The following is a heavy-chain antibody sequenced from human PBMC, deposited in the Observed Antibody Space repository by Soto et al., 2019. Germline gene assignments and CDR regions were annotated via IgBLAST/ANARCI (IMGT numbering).Heavy chain of an antibody. CDR2: INAGNGNT. J-gene: IGHJ2*01. Sequence: ASVMVSCKASGYTFLNYGIHWVRQAPGQRLEWMGWINAGNGNTKYSQKFQDRVTITRDTSATTAYMELSSLRSEDTSVFYCARSGYSSGWYHWYFDSWGRGTLVTVS. CDR1: GYTFLNYG. V-gene: IGHV1-3*01. D-gene: IGHD6-19*01. CDR3: ARSGYSSGWYHWYFDS.